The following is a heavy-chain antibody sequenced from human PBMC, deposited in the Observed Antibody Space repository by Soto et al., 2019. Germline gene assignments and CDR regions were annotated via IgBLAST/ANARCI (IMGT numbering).Heavy chain of an antibody. D-gene: IGHD1-26*01. Sequence: GASVKVSCKASGGTFSSYAISWVRQAPGQGLEWMGGIIPIFGTANYAQEFQGRVTITADESTSTAYMELSSLRSEDTAVYYCARNSGSYQGHFDYWGQGTLVTVSS. CDR2: IIPIFGTA. CDR1: GGTFSSYA. CDR3: ARNSGSYQGHFDY. V-gene: IGHV1-69*13. J-gene: IGHJ4*02.